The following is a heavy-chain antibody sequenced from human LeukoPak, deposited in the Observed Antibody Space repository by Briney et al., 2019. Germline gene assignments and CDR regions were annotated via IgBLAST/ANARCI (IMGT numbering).Heavy chain of an antibody. V-gene: IGHV1-18*01. CDR1: GGTFSSYA. CDR2: ISAHNGNT. Sequence: GSSVKVSCKASGGTFSSYAISWVRQAPGQGLEWMGWISAHNGNTNYAQKFRGRVIMSTDTSTSTGYMELRSLRSDDTAVYYCARVAHGDSFFDYWGQGTLVTVSS. CDR3: ARVAHGDSFFDY. J-gene: IGHJ4*02. D-gene: IGHD2-15*01.